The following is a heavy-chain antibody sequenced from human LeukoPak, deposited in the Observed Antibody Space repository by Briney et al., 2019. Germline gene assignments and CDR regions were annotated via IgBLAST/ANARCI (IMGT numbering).Heavy chain of an antibody. CDR2: IYNSGST. Sequence: PSETLSLTCTVSGGYISSFYWGWIRQPPGKGLEWFGYIYNSGSTDYTPSLKSRVTLSVDTSKNQFSLKLSSVTAADTAVYYCARDVGGGPFFDYWGQGTLVTVSS. CDR3: ARDVGGGPFFDY. CDR1: GGYISSFY. J-gene: IGHJ4*02. D-gene: IGHD2-15*01. V-gene: IGHV4-59*01.